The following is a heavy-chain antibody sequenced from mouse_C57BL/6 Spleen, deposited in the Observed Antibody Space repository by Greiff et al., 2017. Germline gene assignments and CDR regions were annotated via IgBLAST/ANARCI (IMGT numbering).Heavy chain of an antibody. CDR3: ARLFITTGWFDY. D-gene: IGHD1-1*01. CDR1: GFTFSSYT. J-gene: IGHJ2*01. Sequence: EVKLVESGGGLVKPGGSLKLSCAASGFTFSSYTMSWVRQTPEKRLEWVATISGGGGNTYYPDSVKGRFTISRDNAKNTLYLQMSSLRSEDTALYYCARLFITTGWFDYWGQGTTLTVSS. V-gene: IGHV5-9*01. CDR2: ISGGGGNT.